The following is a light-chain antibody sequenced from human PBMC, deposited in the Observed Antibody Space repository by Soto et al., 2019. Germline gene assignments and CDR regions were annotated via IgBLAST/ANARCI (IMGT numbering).Light chain of an antibody. CDR2: EAS. J-gene: IGKJ5*01. CDR1: QSVSSGL. Sequence: EIVLTQSPGTLSLSPGERATISCRASQSVSSGLLGWYQQQPGQAPRLLIYEASRRTTGSPDRFSGSGSGTDFTLTISRLEPEDFAVYYCQQYGSSPITFGQGTRLEIK. CDR3: QQYGSSPIT. V-gene: IGKV3-20*01.